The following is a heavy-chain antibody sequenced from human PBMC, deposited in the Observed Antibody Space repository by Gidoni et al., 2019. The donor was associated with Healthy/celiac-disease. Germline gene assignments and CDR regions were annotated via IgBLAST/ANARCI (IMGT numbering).Heavy chain of an antibody. D-gene: IGHD3-16*01. CDR2: INHSGST. J-gene: IGHJ6*02. V-gene: IGHV4-34*01. CDR1: GGSFSGYY. CDR3: ARGRRLGNYYYDGMDV. Sequence: QVQLQQWGAGLLKPSETLSLTCAVYGGSFSGYYWSWIRQPPGKGLEWIGEINHSGSTNYNPSLKSRVTISVDTSKNQFSLKLSSVTAADTAVYYCARGRRLGNYYYDGMDVWGQGTTVTVSS.